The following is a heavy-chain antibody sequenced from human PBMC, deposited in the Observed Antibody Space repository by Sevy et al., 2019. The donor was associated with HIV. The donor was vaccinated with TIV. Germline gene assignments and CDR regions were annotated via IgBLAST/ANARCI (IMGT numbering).Heavy chain of an antibody. D-gene: IGHD3-10*01. V-gene: IGHV3-74*01. Sequence: GGSLRLSCEASGFPFSSHWMHWVRQGPGQGLVWVSGINSDDTSIPYADSVKGRFTISRDNVKNTLYLQMSSLRAEDTALYYCARGSGVALDYWGQGTLVTVSS. CDR3: ARGSGVALDY. J-gene: IGHJ4*02. CDR2: INSDDTSI. CDR1: GFPFSSHW.